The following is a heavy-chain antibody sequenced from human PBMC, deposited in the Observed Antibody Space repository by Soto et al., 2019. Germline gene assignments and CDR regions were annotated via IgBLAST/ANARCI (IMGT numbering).Heavy chain of an antibody. Sequence: GESLKISCAASGFTFSSYAMSWVRQAPGKGLEWVSAISGSGGSTYYADSVKGRFTISRDNSKNTLYLQMNSLRAEDTAVYYCAKGEFIIPGGMDVWGQGTTVTVSS. CDR3: AKGEFIIPGGMDV. J-gene: IGHJ6*02. CDR2: ISGSGGST. V-gene: IGHV3-23*01. D-gene: IGHD3-10*01. CDR1: GFTFSSYA.